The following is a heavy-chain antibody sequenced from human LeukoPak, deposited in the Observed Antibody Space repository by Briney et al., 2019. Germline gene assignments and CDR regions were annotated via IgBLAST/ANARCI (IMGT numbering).Heavy chain of an antibody. CDR2: ISAYNGNT. CDR1: GYTFTSYG. D-gene: IGHD5-12*01. J-gene: IGHJ6*02. CDR3: ATNGGGYYYYYYGMDV. Sequence: ASVKVSCKASGYTFTSYGISWVRQAPGQGLEWMGWISAYNGNTNYAQKLQGRVTMTTDTSTSTAYMELRSLRSDDTAVYYCATNGGGYYYYYYGMDVWGQGTTVTVSS. V-gene: IGHV1-18*01.